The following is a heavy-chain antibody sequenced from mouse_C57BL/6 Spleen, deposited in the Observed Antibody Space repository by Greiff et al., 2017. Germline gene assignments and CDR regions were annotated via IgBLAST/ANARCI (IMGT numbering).Heavy chain of an antibody. J-gene: IGHJ1*03. CDR3: ASTFYYDYDGGYGYFDV. V-gene: IGHV1-64*01. Sequence: QVQLQQPGAELVKPGASVKLSCKASGYTFTSYWMHWVKQRPGQGLEWIGMIHPNSGSTNYNAQLKSKATLTVDKSSRPAYMQLSSLTSEDSAVYYCASTFYYDYDGGYGYFDVWGTGTTVTVSS. CDR2: IHPNSGST. D-gene: IGHD2-4*01. CDR1: GYTFTSYW.